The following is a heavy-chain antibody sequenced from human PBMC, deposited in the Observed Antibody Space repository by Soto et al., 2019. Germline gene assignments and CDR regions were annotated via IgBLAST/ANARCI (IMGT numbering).Heavy chain of an antibody. CDR3: AKDRGSGYSSFGY. V-gene: IGHV3-30*18. Sequence: QVQLVESGGGVVQPGRSLRLSCAASGFIFSNYGMHWVRQAPAKGLEWVAVISYDGTNKYYADSVKGRFTVSRDNSKSTLYLKGNSLRPEDTAVYYCAKDRGSGYSSFGYGGQGTLVAVSS. CDR1: GFIFSNYG. CDR2: ISYDGTNK. J-gene: IGHJ4*02. D-gene: IGHD5-12*01.